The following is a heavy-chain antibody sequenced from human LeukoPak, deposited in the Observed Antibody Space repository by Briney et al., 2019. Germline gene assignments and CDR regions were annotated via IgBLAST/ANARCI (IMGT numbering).Heavy chain of an antibody. CDR3: ARSYGGNRIFDY. J-gene: IGHJ4*02. CDR1: GFTFSSYD. V-gene: IGHV3-13*01. D-gene: IGHD4-23*01. Sequence: PGGSLRLSCAASGFTFSSYDMHWVRQATGKGLEWVSAIGTAGDTYYPGSVKGRFTISRENAKNSLYLQMNSLRAGDTAVYYCARSYGGNRIFDYWGQGTLVTVSS. CDR2: IGTAGDT.